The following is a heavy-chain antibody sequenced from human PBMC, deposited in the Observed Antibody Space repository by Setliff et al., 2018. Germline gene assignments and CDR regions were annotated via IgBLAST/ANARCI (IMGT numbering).Heavy chain of an antibody. CDR1: GESFSGYF. V-gene: IGHV4-34*01. Sequence: SETLSLTCAVYGESFSGYFWSWIRQTPEEGLEWIGEISHSGNTNYNPSLKSRVTTSIDTSKNQFSLKLSSVTAADTAVYYCARARYCSGGRCYWTWLDSWAQGTLVTVSS. CDR3: ARARYCSGGRCYWTWLDS. D-gene: IGHD2-15*01. CDR2: ISHSGNT. J-gene: IGHJ5*01.